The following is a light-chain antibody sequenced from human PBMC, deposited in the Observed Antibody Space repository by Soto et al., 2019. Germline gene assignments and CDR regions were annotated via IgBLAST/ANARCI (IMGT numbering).Light chain of an antibody. CDR2: GAS. J-gene: IGKJ4*01. V-gene: IGKV3-15*01. Sequence: EIVMTQSPATLSVSPGEGATLSCRASQSVSTDLAWYRQKPGQAPRLLIYGASSRAPDIPARFSGSGSGTEFTLTISRLQSEDFAVYYCHQYHDWPRTFGGGTKGEIK. CDR3: HQYHDWPRT. CDR1: QSVSTD.